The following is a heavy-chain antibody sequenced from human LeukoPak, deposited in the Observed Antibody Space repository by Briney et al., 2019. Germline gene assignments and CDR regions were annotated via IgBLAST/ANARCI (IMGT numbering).Heavy chain of an antibody. CDR2: ISGSGGST. V-gene: IGHV3-23*01. Sequence: GGSLRLSCAASGFNVSSNYMSWVRQAPGKGLEWVSAISGSGGSTYYADSVKGRFTISRDNSKNTLYLQMNSLRAEDTAVYYCAKDLLEWFGVGYYFDYWGQGTLVTVPS. CDR3: AKDLLEWFGVGYYFDY. J-gene: IGHJ4*02. CDR1: GFNVSSNY. D-gene: IGHD3-10*01.